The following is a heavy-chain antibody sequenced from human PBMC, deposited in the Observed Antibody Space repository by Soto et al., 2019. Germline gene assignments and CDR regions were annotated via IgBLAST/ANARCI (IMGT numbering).Heavy chain of an antibody. CDR3: ARDQGNFDWLPRGYYYGMDV. CDR2: ISSSSSYI. Sequence: PGWSLRLSCAASGFTFSSYSMNWVRQAPGKGLEWVSSISSSSSYIYYADSVKGRFTISRDNAKNSLYLQMNSLRAEDTAVYYCARDQGNFDWLPRGYYYGMDVWGQGTTVTVSS. CDR1: GFTFSSYS. J-gene: IGHJ6*02. D-gene: IGHD3-9*01. V-gene: IGHV3-21*01.